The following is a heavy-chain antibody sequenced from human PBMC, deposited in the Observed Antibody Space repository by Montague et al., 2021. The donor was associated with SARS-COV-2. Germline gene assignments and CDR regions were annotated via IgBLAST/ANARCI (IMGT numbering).Heavy chain of an antibody. J-gene: IGHJ3*02. CDR2: IYYSGST. V-gene: IGHV4-39*01. D-gene: IGHD6-19*01. CDR1: GGSISSGSYY. Sequence: SETLSLTCTVSGGSISSGSYYWGWIRQPPGKGLEWIGRIYYSGSTYYNPSLKSRVTISVDTSKNQFSLKLSSVTAADTAVYYCARQGNSSGGFKPDFFGIGGQGTMGPGSS. CDR3: ARQGNSSGGFKPDFFGI.